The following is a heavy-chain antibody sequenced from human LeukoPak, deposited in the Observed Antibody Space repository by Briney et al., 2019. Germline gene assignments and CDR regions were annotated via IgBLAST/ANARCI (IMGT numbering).Heavy chain of an antibody. D-gene: IGHD3-16*01. Sequence: SETLSLTCTVSGGSISSYYWSWIRQPAGKGLEWIGRIYTSGSTNYNPSLKSRVTMSVDTSKNQFSLKLSSVTAADTAVYYCARGPGGGVLPLWPLYYYYGMDVWGQGTTVTVSS. CDR3: ARGPGGGVLPLWPLYYYYGMDV. J-gene: IGHJ6*02. V-gene: IGHV4-4*07. CDR1: GGSISSYY. CDR2: IYTSGST.